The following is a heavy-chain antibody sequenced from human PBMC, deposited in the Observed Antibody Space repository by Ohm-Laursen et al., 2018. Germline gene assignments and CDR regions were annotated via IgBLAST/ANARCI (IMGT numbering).Heavy chain of an antibody. V-gene: IGHV1-46*01. J-gene: IGHJ6*02. CDR2: INPSGGST. Sequence: ASVKASCNASGYTFTTYYLHWVRQAPGQGLEWMGMINPSGGSTSYAQKFQGRFTMTSDTSTSTVYMELSSLRSEDTAVYYCARGAIFGVVISALFYYYGMDVWGQGTTVTVSS. D-gene: IGHD3-3*01. CDR3: ARGAIFGVVISALFYYYGMDV. CDR1: GYTFTTYY.